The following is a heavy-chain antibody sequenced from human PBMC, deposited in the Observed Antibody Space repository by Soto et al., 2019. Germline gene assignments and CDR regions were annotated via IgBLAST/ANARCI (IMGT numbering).Heavy chain of an antibody. Sequence: QVQVMQSGAEVKKPGDAVKVSCTTSAYIFSDYGINWVRQAPGQGLEWMGWISGYSGNANLAQKFQGRVTMTTDKSTRTADMELRRLRSDDAAGYYCAKRTSGTTWGVSDYWGQGTLVTVSS. D-gene: IGHD4-17*01. J-gene: IGHJ4*02. CDR2: ISGYSGNA. V-gene: IGHV1-18*04. CDR3: AKRTSGTTWGVSDY. CDR1: AYIFSDYG.